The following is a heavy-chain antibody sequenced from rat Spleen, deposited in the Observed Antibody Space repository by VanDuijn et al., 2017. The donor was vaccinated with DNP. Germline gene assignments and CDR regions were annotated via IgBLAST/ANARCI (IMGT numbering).Heavy chain of an antibody. J-gene: IGHJ3*01. V-gene: IGHV5-29*01. CDR2: ISYNRSST. D-gene: IGHD1-10*01. CDR3: ARGGNNLFAY. Sequence: EVQLVESGGGLVQPGRSLKLSCVASGFTFSSYWMYWIRQAPGKGLEWVATISYNRSSTHYRDSVKGRFTISRDNAKSTLYLQMDSLKSEDTATYYCARGGNNLFAYWGQGTLVTVSS. CDR1: GFTFSSYW.